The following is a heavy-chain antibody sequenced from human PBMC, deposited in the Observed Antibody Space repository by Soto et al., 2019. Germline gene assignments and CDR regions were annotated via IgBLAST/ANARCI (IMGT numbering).Heavy chain of an antibody. J-gene: IGHJ3*02. V-gene: IGHV3-33*01. CDR3: SREQQWVVYGASDI. CDR1: GFSFSTYG. CDR2: IWHDGSIR. D-gene: IGHD6-19*01. Sequence: QVQLVESGGGVVHPGRSLRLSCAASGFSFSTYGFYWVRQAPGKGLEWVALIWHDGSIRDYADSVKGRFTISRDNSKNTLYLQMNSLRAEGTAVYYCSREQQWVVYGASDIWGQGTMVTVSS.